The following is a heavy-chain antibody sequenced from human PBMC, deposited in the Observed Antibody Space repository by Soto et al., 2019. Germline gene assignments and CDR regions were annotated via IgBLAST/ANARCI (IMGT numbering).Heavy chain of an antibody. Sequence: QVQLQESGPGLVKPSQTLSLTCTVSGASINSGGYYWSLIRRHPGKGLEWIGCIYYSGSAYYNPSLKSRITRSVDTSENQFSLNLSSVSAADTAVYYCARAVPAATLDYWGQGTLVTVSS. CDR3: ARAVPAATLDY. CDR1: GASINSGGYY. D-gene: IGHD2-2*01. CDR2: IYYSGSA. J-gene: IGHJ4*02. V-gene: IGHV4-31*03.